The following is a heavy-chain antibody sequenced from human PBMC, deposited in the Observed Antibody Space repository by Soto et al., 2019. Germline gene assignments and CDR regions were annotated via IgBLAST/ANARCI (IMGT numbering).Heavy chain of an antibody. CDR1: GGSISSGGYY. CDR3: ARDQGRFLEWPRTDYGMDV. V-gene: IGHV4-31*03. D-gene: IGHD3-3*01. CDR2: IYYSGST. J-gene: IGHJ6*02. Sequence: SETLSLTCTVSGGSISSGGYYWSWIRQHPGKGLEWIGYIYYSGSTYYNPSLNSRVTISVDTSKNQCSLKLSSVTAADTAVYYCARDQGRFLEWPRTDYGMDVWGQGTTVTVSS.